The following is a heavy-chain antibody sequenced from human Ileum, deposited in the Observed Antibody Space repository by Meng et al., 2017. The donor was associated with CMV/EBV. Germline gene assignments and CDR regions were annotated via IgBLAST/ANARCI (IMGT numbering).Heavy chain of an antibody. V-gene: IGHV1-69*05. J-gene: IGHJ6*02. Sequence: SVLVSCKASGGTLSNYAISWVRQAPGQGLEWMGGIIPIFGTANYAQKLQGRVTIITDESTSTAYMELSSLRSEDTAVYYCARVVRSARPVYNGMDVWGQGTTVTVSS. CDR3: ARVVRSARPVYNGMDV. D-gene: IGHD6-6*01. CDR2: IIPIFGTA. CDR1: GGTLSNYA.